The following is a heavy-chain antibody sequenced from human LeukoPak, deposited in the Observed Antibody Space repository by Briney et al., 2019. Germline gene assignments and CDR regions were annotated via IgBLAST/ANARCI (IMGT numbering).Heavy chain of an antibody. V-gene: IGHV4-61*01. J-gene: IGHJ5*02. CDR1: GGSVSSGSYY. CDR3: ARTDRYYDILTGYYSHNWFDP. CDR2: IYYSGST. Sequence: PSETLSLTCTVSGGSVSSGSYYWSWIRQPPGQGLEWIGYIYYSGSTNYNPSLKSRVTISVDTSKNQFSLKLSSVTAADTAVYYCARTDRYYDILTGYYSHNWFDPWGQGTLVTVSS. D-gene: IGHD3-9*01.